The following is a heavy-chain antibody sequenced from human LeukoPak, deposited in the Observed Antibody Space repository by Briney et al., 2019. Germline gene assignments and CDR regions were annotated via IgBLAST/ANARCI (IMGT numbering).Heavy chain of an antibody. D-gene: IGHD1-1*01. CDR2: IYYSGST. J-gene: IGHJ5*02. CDR1: GGSISSGGYY. Sequence: SETLSLTCTVSGGSISSGGYYWSWIRQHPGKGLEWIGYIYYSGSTYYNPSFKSRVTMSVDTSKNQFSLKLSSVTAADTAVYYCARHGTSGTNLNWFDPWGQGTLVTVSS. V-gene: IGHV4-31*03. CDR3: ARHGTSGTNLNWFDP.